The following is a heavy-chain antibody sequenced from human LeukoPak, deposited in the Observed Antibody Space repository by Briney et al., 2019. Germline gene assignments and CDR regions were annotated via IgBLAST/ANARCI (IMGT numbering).Heavy chain of an antibody. J-gene: IGHJ4*02. V-gene: IGHV3-23*01. CDR3: AKDREGTIADYFDY. CDR2: ISGSGGST. CDR1: GFTFSSYA. Sequence: GGSLRLSCAASGFTFSSYAMSWVRQAPGKGLEWVSSISGSGGSTYYADSVKGRFTISRDNSKNTLYLQMNSLRGEGTAVYYCAKDREGTIADYFDYWGQGTLVTVSS. D-gene: IGHD1-7*01.